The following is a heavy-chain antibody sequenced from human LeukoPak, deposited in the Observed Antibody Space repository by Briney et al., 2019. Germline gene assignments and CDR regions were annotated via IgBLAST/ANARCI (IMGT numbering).Heavy chain of an antibody. D-gene: IGHD3-10*01. CDR3: ARAYGSGSYYTDY. V-gene: IGHV4-34*01. CDR1: GGSFSGYY. Sequence: SETLSLTCAVYGGSFSGYYWSWIRQPPGKGLEWIGEINHSGSTNYNPSLKSRVTISVDTSKNQFSLKLSSVAAADTAVYYCARAYGSGSYYTDYWGQGTLVTVSS. J-gene: IGHJ4*02. CDR2: INHSGST.